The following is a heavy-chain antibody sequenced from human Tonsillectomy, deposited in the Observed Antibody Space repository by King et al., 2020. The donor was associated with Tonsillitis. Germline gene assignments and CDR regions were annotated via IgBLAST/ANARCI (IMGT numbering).Heavy chain of an antibody. CDR1: EFTFSSYA. D-gene: IGHD6-19*01. CDR2: LSYDGSNK. CDR3: ASGGTGYSSGWSLYYFDY. J-gene: IGHJ4*02. V-gene: IGHV3-30-3*01. Sequence: VQLVESGGGVVQPGRSLRLSCAASEFTFSSYAMNWVRQAPGKGLEWVAVLSYDGSNKYYADSVKGRFTISRDNSKNTLYLKVNSLRAEDTAVYYCASGGTGYSSGWSLYYFDYWGQGTLVTVSS.